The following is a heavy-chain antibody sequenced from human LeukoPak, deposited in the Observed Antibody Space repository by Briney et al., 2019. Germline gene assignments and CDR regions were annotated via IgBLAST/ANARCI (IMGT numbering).Heavy chain of an antibody. CDR1: GGSISSSSDY. V-gene: IGHV4-39*01. CDR2: MSYSGTT. J-gene: IGHJ1*01. CDR3: VAAHSSYRRYEDQH. D-gene: IGHD3-16*02. Sequence: SEILSLTXSVSGGSISSSSDYWGWIRQPPGQGLEWIGTMSYSGTTFYNPSLKSRVTMSVDTSKNQFSLNLRSVTAADTAVYYCVAAHSSYRRYEDQHWGQGTLVTV.